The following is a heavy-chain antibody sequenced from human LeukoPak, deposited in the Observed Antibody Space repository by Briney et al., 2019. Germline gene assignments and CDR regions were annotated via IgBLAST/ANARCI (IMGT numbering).Heavy chain of an antibody. CDR1: GFTFSSYS. CDR2: ISSSSSYI. J-gene: IGHJ4*02. Sequence: GGSLRLSCAASGFTFSSYSMNWVRQAPGKGLEWVSSISSSSSYIYYADSVKGRFTISRDNAKNSLYLQMNSLRAEDTAVYYCARDILAVAGTWDYWGQGTLVTVSS. D-gene: IGHD6-19*01. V-gene: IGHV3-21*01. CDR3: ARDILAVAGTWDY.